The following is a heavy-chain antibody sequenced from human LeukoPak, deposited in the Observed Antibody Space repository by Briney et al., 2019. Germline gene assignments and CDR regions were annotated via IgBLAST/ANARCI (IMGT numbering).Heavy chain of an antibody. J-gene: IGHJ5*02. D-gene: IGHD4-23*01. CDR3: ARDKGYGGNFLRSNWFDP. Sequence: GASVKVSCKASGHTFTTYYMHWVRQAPGQGLEWMGIINPSGGSTSYAQKFQGRVTMNRDTSTSTVYMELSSLRSEDTAVYYCARDKGYGGNFLRSNWFDPWGQGTLVTVSS. CDR1: GHTFTTYY. V-gene: IGHV1-46*01. CDR2: INPSGGST.